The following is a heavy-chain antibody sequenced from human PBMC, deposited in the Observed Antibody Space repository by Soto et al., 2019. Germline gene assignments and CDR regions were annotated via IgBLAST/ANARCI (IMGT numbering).Heavy chain of an antibody. V-gene: IGHV3-9*01. J-gene: IGHJ6*02. CDR1: GFTFDDYA. CDR3: AKDSGYAPGYYYGMDV. Sequence: GGSLRLCCAASGFTFDDYAMHWVRQAPGKGLEWVSGISWNSGSIGYADSVKGRFTISRDNAKNSLYLQMNSLRAEDTALYYCAKDSGYAPGYYYGMDVWGQGTTVTVSS. CDR2: ISWNSGSI. D-gene: IGHD5-12*01.